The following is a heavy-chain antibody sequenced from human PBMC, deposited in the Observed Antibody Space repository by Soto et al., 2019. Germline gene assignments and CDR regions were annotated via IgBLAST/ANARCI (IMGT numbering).Heavy chain of an antibody. CDR2: ISSLSTYT. J-gene: IGHJ4*02. D-gene: IGHD2-15*01. CDR1: GFAFKYAR. V-gene: IGHV3-21*01. Sequence: GGSLRLSCAASGFAFKYARMTWVRQAPGKGLEWVSSISSLSTYTNYADSVKGRFTISRDNDKNSLYLQMDSLRVEDTAVYYCARDPPLSSIVVVGVDDFWGQGTLVTVSS. CDR3: ARDPPLSSIVVVGVDDF.